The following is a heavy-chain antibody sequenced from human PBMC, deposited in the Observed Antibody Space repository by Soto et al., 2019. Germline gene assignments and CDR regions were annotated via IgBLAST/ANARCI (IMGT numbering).Heavy chain of an antibody. J-gene: IGHJ4*02. CDR2: IYHSGST. V-gene: IGHV4-30-2*01. CDR1: GGSISSGGYS. Sequence: QLQLQESGSGLVKPSQTLSLTCAVSGGSISSGGYSWSWIRQPPGKGLEWIGYIYHSGSTYYNPSLKSRVTISVDRSKNQFSLKLSSVTAADTAVYYCARVKGEVAAGHFDYWGQGTLVTVSS. CDR3: ARVKGEVAAGHFDY. D-gene: IGHD6-13*01.